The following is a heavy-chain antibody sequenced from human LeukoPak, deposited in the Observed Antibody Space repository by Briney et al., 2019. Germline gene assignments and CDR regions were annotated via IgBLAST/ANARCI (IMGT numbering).Heavy chain of an antibody. CDR3: ARYSYTEVGVTTGYYYMDV. CDR1: GGSISSYY. D-gene: IGHD1-26*01. V-gene: IGHV4-59*01. CDR2: IYYSGST. J-gene: IGHJ6*03. Sequence: PSETLSLTCTVSGGSISSYYWSWIRQPPGKGLEWIGYIYYSGSTNYNPSLKSRVTISVDTSKNQFSLKLSSVTAADTAVYYCARYSYTEVGVTTGYYYMDVWGKGTTVTISS.